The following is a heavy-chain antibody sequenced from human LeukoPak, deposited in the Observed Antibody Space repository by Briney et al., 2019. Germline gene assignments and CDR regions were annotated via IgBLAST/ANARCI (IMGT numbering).Heavy chain of an antibody. J-gene: IGHJ4*02. CDR3: ARRYDFWSGYPPPLDY. V-gene: IGHV4-34*01. CDR2: INPSRNT. D-gene: IGHD3-3*01. Sequence: PSETLSLTCAVFGGSFSGYYWNWVRQPPGKGLEWIGQINPSRNTNYNPSLKSRVTISVDTSKKQFSLKLSSVTAADTAVYYCARRYDFWSGYPPPLDYWGQGTLVTVSS. CDR1: GGSFSGYY.